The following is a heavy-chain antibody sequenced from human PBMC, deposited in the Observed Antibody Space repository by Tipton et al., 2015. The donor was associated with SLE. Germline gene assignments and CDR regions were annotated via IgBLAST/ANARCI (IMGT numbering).Heavy chain of an antibody. CDR2: IYTSGST. Sequence: TLSLTCTVSGGSISSGSYYWSWIRQPAGKGLEWIGRIYTSGSTNYNPSLKSRVTISVDTSKKQFSLKLRSVTAADTAVYHCARHDYGVPFDYWGQGTLVTVSS. D-gene: IGHD4-17*01. CDR1: GGSISSGSYY. J-gene: IGHJ4*02. V-gene: IGHV4-61*02. CDR3: ARHDYGVPFDY.